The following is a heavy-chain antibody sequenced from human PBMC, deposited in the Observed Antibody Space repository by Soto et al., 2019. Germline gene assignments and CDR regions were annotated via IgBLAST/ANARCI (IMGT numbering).Heavy chain of an antibody. J-gene: IGHJ6*03. V-gene: IGHV3-33*01. D-gene: IGHD2-15*01. Sequence: QVQLVESGGGVVQPGRSLRLSCAASGFTFSSYGMHWVRQAPGKGLEWVAVIWYDGSNKYYADSVKGRFTISRDNSKNTLYLQMNSLRREDTAVYYCARVYCSGGSCYDYYYDYYMDVWGKGTTVTVSS. CDR3: ARVYCSGGSCYDYYYDYYMDV. CDR1: GFTFSSYG. CDR2: IWYDGSNK.